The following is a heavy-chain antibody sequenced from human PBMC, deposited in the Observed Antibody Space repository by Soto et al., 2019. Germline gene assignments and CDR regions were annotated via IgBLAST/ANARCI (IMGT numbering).Heavy chain of an antibody. J-gene: IGHJ4*02. V-gene: IGHV4-59*01. CDR2: IYYTGST. CDR3: ASCDTAIVSSAY. D-gene: IGHD5-18*01. CDR1: GGSIRSYY. Sequence: SSETLSLTCTVSGGSIRSYYWNWIRQPPGKGLEWIGYIYYTGSTNYNPSLKSRVTISVDTSKNQFSLKLSSVTAADTAVYYCASCDTAIVSSAYWGQGTLVTVSS.